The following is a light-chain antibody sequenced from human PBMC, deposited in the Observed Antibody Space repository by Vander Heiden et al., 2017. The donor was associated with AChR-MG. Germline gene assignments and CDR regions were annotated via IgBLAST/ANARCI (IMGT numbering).Light chain of an antibody. CDR1: NIGSKG. CDR3: QVWDSSSDLVV. CDR2: DDS. Sequence: SYVLTQPPSVSVAPGQTARITCGGNNIGSKGVHGYREKPGQAPVLVIYDDSDRPSGIPERFSGSNSGNTATLTISRVEAGDEADYYCQVWDSSSDLVVFGGGTKLTVL. J-gene: IGLJ2*01. V-gene: IGLV3-21*02.